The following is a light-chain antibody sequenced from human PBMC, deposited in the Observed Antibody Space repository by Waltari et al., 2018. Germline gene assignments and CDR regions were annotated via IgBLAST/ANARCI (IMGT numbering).Light chain of an antibody. CDR2: GAS. CDR1: QDISHF. J-gene: IGKJ4*01. V-gene: IGKV1-33*01. Sequence: DTQMTQSPSSLSASVGDRVTITCQSSQDISHFLNRYQQKPGTAPKRLITGASTLQTGVPSRFSGGRSGTQFTFTVNGLQPEDVATYFCQQYDNLPLTFGGGTKVEI. CDR3: QQYDNLPLT.